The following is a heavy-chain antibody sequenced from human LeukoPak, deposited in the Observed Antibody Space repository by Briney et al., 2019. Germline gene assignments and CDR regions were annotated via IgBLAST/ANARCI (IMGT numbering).Heavy chain of an antibody. CDR2: IYYSGST. CDR1: GSSISRSNYY. CDR3: ARHVSTSSCGADCYSGGLDV. Sequence: SETLSLTCTVSGSSISRSNYYCAWIRQPPGKGLEWIGSIYYSGSTYYYPSLKSRVTISVDTSKNQFSLKLSSVTAADTAVYYCARHVSTSSCGADCYSGGLDVWGQGTTVTVSS. D-gene: IGHD2-21*02. J-gene: IGHJ6*02. V-gene: IGHV4-39*01.